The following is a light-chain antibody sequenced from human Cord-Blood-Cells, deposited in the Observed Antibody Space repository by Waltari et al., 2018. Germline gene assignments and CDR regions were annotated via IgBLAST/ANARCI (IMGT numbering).Light chain of an antibody. CDR1: SGPVPTSYY. Sequence: QTVVTQEPSFSVSPGGTVTLTCGLSSGPVPTSYYPSWYQQTPGQAPRTLIYSTNTRSSGVPDRFSGSILGNKAALTITGAQADDESDYYCVLYMGSGSWVFGGGTKLTVL. CDR3: VLYMGSGSWV. CDR2: STN. J-gene: IGLJ3*02. V-gene: IGLV8-61*01.